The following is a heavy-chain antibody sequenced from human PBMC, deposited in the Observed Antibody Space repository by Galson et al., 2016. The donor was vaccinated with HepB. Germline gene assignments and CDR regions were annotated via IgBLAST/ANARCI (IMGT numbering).Heavy chain of an antibody. CDR1: GDSINSRNW. Sequence: TLSLTCVVSGDSINSRNWWSWVRQPPGKGLDWIGYIYYTGSTYYNPSLKSRVSISVDTSKNQFSLRLSSVTAADTALYYCARIYSNYVLGMDVWGRGTTVTVSS. J-gene: IGHJ6*02. CDR3: ARIYSNYVLGMDV. D-gene: IGHD4-11*01. CDR2: IYYTGST. V-gene: IGHV4-30-4*01.